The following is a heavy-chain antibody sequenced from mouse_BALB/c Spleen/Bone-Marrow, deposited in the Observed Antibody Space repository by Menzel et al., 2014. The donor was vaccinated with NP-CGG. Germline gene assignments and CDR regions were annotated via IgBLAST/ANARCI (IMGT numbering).Heavy chain of an antibody. CDR2: IRNKANGYTT. CDR1: GFTFTDCY. V-gene: IGHV7-3*02. CDR3: ARGVVATDY. D-gene: IGHD1-1*01. Sequence: EVMLVESGGGLVQPGGSLRLSCATSGFTFTDCYMSWVRQPPGKALEWLGFIRNKANGYTTEYSTSVKGRFTISRDNSQSILYLQMNTLRAEDSATYYCARGVVATDYWGQGTTLTVSS. J-gene: IGHJ2*01.